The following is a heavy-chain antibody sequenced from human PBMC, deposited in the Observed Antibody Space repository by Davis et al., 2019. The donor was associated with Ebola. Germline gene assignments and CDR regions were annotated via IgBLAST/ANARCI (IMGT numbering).Heavy chain of an antibody. Sequence: GESLKISCAASGFTFSDYYMNWIRQAPGQGLEWVSYISTSSTHTNYADSVKGRFTISRDNANNSLFLQMNSLRVEDTAIYYCAKDTSNVWFDVWGQGTMVTVSS. D-gene: IGHD6-19*01. CDR2: ISTSSTHT. CDR3: AKDTSNVWFDV. CDR1: GFTFSDYY. J-gene: IGHJ3*01. V-gene: IGHV3-11*05.